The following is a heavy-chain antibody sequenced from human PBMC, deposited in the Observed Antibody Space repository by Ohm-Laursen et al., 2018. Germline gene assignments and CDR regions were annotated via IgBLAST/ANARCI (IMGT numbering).Heavy chain of an antibody. CDR3: ARHSTPYYDFWSGYWYGMDV. Sequence: SDTLSLTCTVSGGSLSSYYWSWIRQPAGKGLEWIGRIYTSGSTNYNPSLKSRVTMSVDPSKNHFFLYLSSVTAADTAVYYCARHSTPYYDFWSGYWYGMDVWGQGTTVTVSS. D-gene: IGHD3-3*01. V-gene: IGHV4-4*07. CDR1: GGSLSSYY. CDR2: IYTSGST. J-gene: IGHJ6*02.